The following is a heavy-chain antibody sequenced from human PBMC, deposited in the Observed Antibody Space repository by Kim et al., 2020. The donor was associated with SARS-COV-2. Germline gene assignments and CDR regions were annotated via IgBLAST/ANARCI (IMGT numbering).Heavy chain of an antibody. Sequence: GGSLRLSCAASGFTFSSYWMSWVRQAPGKGLEWVANIKQDGSGKYYVDSVKGRFTISRDNAKNSLYLQMNSLRAEDTAVYYCAREVVTFFGEVGFWGQGTLVTVSS. CDR1: GFTFSSYW. D-gene: IGHD3-3*01. J-gene: IGHJ4*02. CDR2: IKQDGSGK. CDR3: AREVVTFFGEVGF. V-gene: IGHV3-7*01.